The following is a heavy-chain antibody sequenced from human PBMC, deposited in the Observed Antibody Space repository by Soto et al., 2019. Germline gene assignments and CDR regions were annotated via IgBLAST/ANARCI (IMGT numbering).Heavy chain of an antibody. Sequence: APGKVSCQASGYAFTWVNIHLWRQAPGQRLEWMGWINAGNGNTKYSQKFQGRVTFTRDTSANTAYMELSSLISEDTAVYYCARPKDYDDCLDLWGQGTLVTSPQ. CDR3: ARPKDYDDCLDL. D-gene: IGHD3-22*01. V-gene: IGHV1-3*01. J-gene: IGHJ4*02. CDR2: INAGNGNT. CDR1: GYAFTWVN.